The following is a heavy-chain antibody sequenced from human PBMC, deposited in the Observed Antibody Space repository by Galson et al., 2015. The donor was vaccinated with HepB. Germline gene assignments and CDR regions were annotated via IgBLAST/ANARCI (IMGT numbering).Heavy chain of an antibody. D-gene: IGHD3-9*01. J-gene: IGHJ4*02. CDR3: AKDRYDDTLTGYYTH. Sequence: SLRLSCAASGFTFRSYAMSWVRQAPGKGLEWVSGISGRGGSTYYTDSVKGRFTSSRDHSQNMLYLQMSSHRAEDTAVYYCAKDRYDDTLTGYYTHWGQGTLVTVSS. CDR2: ISGRGGST. V-gene: IGHV3-23*01. CDR1: GFTFRSYA.